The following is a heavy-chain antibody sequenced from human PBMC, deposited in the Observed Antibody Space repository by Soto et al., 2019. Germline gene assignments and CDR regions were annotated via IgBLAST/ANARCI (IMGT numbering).Heavy chain of an antibody. CDR1: GFNFAGYA. V-gene: IGHV3-49*03. Sequence: GGSLRLSCATSGFNFAGYAMTWFRQAPGKGLEWVGFTRGKAYGGTTEYAASVRGRFTISRDDSRRVAYLQMDSLRPEDTAVYFCSRGLSRYETMPYYFDSWGQGILVTVSS. CDR3: SRGLSRYETMPYYFDS. D-gene: IGHD3-9*01. J-gene: IGHJ4*02. CDR2: TRGKAYGGTT.